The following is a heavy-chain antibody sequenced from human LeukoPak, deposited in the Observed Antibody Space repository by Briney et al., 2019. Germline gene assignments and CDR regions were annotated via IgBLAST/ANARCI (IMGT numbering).Heavy chain of an antibody. V-gene: IGHV3-53*01. CDR3: ARGPAIVGATTGAFDI. D-gene: IGHD1-26*01. CDR2: IYSGGST. J-gene: IGHJ3*02. Sequence: GGSLRLSCAASGFTVSSNYMSWVRQAPGKGLEWVSVIYSGGSTYYADSVKGRFTISRDNSKNTLYLQMNSLRAEDTAVYYCARGPAIVGATTGAFDIWGQGTMVTVSS. CDR1: GFTVSSNY.